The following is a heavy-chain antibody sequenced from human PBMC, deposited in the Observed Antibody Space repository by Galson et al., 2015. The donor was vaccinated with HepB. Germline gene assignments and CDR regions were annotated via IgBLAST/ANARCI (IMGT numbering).Heavy chain of an antibody. D-gene: IGHD3-22*01. V-gene: IGHV3-21*01. J-gene: IGHJ3*02. CDR2: INSRSTDT. CDR3: TRVQYYDSSGYYYRAYDI. Sequence: SLRLSCAASGFTFSTYIMHWVRQAPGKGLEWVSSINSRSTDTYYADSMKGRFTISRDNAKNSLYLQMNSLRAEDTAVYYCTRVQYYDSSGYYYRAYDIWGQGAMVTVSS. CDR1: GFTFSTYI.